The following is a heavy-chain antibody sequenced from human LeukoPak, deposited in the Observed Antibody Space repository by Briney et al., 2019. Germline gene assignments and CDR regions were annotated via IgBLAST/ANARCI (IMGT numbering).Heavy chain of an antibody. D-gene: IGHD5-18*01. CDR3: AREVISAGGYSYGYAEDYFDY. V-gene: IGHV3-23*01. CDR1: GFTFSSYA. CDR2: ISGSGGST. J-gene: IGHJ4*02. Sequence: GGSLRLSCAASGFTFSSYAMSWVRQAPGKGLEWVSAISGSGGSTYYADSVKGRFTISRDNSKNTLYLQVNSLRAEDTAVYYCAREVISAGGYSYGYAEDYFDYWGQGTLVTVSS.